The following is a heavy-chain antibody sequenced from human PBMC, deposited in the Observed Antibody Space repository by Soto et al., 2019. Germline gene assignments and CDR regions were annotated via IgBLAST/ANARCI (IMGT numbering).Heavy chain of an antibody. Sequence: PXGSLRLSCAASGFSLSNAWMSWVRQAPGKGLEWLGHIKKKTDGGTADYAAPVKGRFTISRDDSKNTLYLQMNSLRTEDAAVYYCRTQWLDWGQGALVTVSS. CDR2: IKKKTDGGTA. V-gene: IGHV3-15*01. D-gene: IGHD6-19*01. CDR3: RTQWLD. CDR1: GFSLSNAW. J-gene: IGHJ4*02.